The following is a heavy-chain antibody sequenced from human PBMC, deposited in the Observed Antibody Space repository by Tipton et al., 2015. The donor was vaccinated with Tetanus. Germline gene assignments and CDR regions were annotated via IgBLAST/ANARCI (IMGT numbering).Heavy chain of an antibody. CDR1: GFTFSRYW. J-gene: IGHJ4*02. Sequence: SLRLSCAASGFTFSRYWMSWVRQAPGKGLEWVANIKHDGSENYYVDSVKGRFTISRDNAKNSLYLQMNSLRAEDTAVYYCARDPTRRFDYWGPGTLVTVSS. CDR3: ARDPTRRFDY. V-gene: IGHV3-7*01. CDR2: IKHDGSEN. D-gene: IGHD1/OR15-1a*01.